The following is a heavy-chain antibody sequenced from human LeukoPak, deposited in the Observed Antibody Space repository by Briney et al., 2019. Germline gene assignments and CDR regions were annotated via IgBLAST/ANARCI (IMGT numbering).Heavy chain of an antibody. Sequence: ASVTVSCKASAFTNYVVHWVRQAPGQRAEWVGWIKACNGDTKYSHNFQDRLTITKDTSASTVYMELSSLTSEDTALYYCARDDCGDTCYPGGYWGQGTLVTVSS. CDR3: ARDDCGDTCYPGGY. V-gene: IGHV1-3*01. CDR1: AFTNYV. J-gene: IGHJ4*02. CDR2: IKACNGDT. D-gene: IGHD2-21*01.